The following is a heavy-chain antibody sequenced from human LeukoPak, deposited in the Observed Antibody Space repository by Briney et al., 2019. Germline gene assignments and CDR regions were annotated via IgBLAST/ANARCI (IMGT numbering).Heavy chain of an antibody. CDR3: ARHEDFIAAAGYFDY. Sequence: PSETLSLTCTVSGGSISSSSYYWGWIRQPPGKGLEWIGSIYYSGSTYYNPSHKSRVTISVDTSKNQFSLKLSSVTAADTAVYYCARHEDFIAAAGYFDYWGQGTLVTVSS. V-gene: IGHV4-39*01. CDR1: GGSISSSSYY. CDR2: IYYSGST. J-gene: IGHJ4*02. D-gene: IGHD6-13*01.